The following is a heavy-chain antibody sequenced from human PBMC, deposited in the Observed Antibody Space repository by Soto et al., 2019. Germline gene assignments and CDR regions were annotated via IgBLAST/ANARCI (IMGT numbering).Heavy chain of an antibody. D-gene: IGHD3-3*01. CDR3: PRDGGRALPAPYYHFCSGPRGMDV. CDR1: GYSFTSYW. J-gene: IGHJ6*02. Sequence: GESLKISCKGSGYSFTSYWISWVRQMPGKGLEWMGRIDPSDSYTNYSPSFQGHVTISADKSISTAYLQWSSLKASDTAMYYCPRDGGRALPAPYYHFCSGPRGMDVWVRGTTVTAS. CDR2: IDPSDSYT. V-gene: IGHV5-10-1*01.